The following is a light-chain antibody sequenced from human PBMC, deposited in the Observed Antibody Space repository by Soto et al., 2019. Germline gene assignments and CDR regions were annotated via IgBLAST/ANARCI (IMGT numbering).Light chain of an antibody. J-gene: IGLJ3*02. CDR2: DNH. Sequence: QSVLTQPPSVSAAPGQKVTISCSGSSTNIGNSYVSWYQQLPGTAPKLLIYDNHVRPSGITDRFSGSKSGTSATLGITGLQTRDEADYYCATWDFTLSGWVFGGGTKLTVL. V-gene: IGLV1-51*01. CDR1: STNIGNSY. CDR3: ATWDFTLSGWV.